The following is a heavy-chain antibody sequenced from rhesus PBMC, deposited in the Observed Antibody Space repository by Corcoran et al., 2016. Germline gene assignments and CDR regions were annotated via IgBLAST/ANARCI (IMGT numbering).Heavy chain of an antibody. CDR3: TRTSEGPPDY. V-gene: IGHV3-14*01. J-gene: IGHJ4*01. D-gene: IGHD2-15*01. Sequence: EVQLVESWGGLAKPGGSLRLSCAASGFTFSSYWLHLLLQAPGKGLEWISGIKSGGDNTFYADCVRARFTIFRENAKNTLYLQMNGLRGEDTAVYFCTRTSEGPPDYWGRGVLVTVSS. CDR2: IKSGGDNT. CDR1: GFTFSSYW.